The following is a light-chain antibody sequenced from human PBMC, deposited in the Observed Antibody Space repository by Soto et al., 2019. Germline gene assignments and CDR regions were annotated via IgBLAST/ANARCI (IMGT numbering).Light chain of an antibody. V-gene: IGLV4-69*01. CDR2: VDSDGSL. Sequence: QSVLTQSPSDSASLGASVKLTCTLSSGHSTYAIAWHQLQPAKGPRFLMKVDSDGSLIKGDGIPDRFSGSSSGAERYLTISSLHSEDEAEYYCQTWGIATQVFGGGTKLTVL. J-gene: IGLJ3*02. CDR3: QTWGIATQV. CDR1: SGHSTYA.